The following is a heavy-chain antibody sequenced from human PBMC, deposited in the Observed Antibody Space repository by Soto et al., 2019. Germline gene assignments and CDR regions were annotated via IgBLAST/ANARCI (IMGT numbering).Heavy chain of an antibody. V-gene: IGHV3-23*01. CDR1: GFTFSSYA. D-gene: IGHD4-17*01. CDR3: AKDPYGDSTEYNWFDP. Sequence: EVQLLESGGGLVQPGGSLRLSCAASGFTFSSYAMSWARQAPGKGLEWVSAISGSGGSTYYADSVKGRFTISRDKSNNTLYVQMNSLRAEDTAVYFCAKDPYGDSTEYNWFDPWGQGTLVTVSS. J-gene: IGHJ5*02. CDR2: ISGSGGST.